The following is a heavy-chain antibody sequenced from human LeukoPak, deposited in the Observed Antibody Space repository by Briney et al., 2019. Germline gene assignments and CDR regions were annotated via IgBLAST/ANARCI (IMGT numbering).Heavy chain of an antibody. J-gene: IGHJ4*02. CDR2: ISYDGSNK. CDR3: ARDNRFSY. V-gene: IGHV3-30-3*01. Sequence: GGPLGLSWEPPGFTLGSYAIHWAGQAPAKGLEWVAVISYDGSNKYYADSVKGRFTISRDNSKNTLYLQMNSLRAEDTAVYYCARDNRFSYWGQGTLVTVSS. CDR1: GFTLGSYA.